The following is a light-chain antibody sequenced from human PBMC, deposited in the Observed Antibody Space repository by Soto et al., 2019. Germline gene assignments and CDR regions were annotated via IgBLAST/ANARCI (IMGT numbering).Light chain of an antibody. CDR1: TDAFGRYNR. V-gene: IGLV2-18*02. CDR2: EVN. J-gene: IGLJ3*02. Sequence: QSALTQPPSVSGSPGQSVTISCTGSTDAFGRYNRVSWYQQSPGTAPKLIIYEVNNRPSGVPDRFSGSKSGNTSSLTISGLQTEDEADYYCSSFTTATTGVFGGGTKLTVL. CDR3: SSFTTATTGV.